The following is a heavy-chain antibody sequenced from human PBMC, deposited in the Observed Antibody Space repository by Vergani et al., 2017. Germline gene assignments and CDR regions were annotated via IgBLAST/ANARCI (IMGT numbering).Heavy chain of an antibody. CDR3: ARDRRAYISGPTNYFDY. D-gene: IGHD6-19*01. Sequence: QVQLVQSGAEVKKPGASVKVSCEASGYTFTSYGISWVRQAPGQGLEWMGWISAHNGNTNYAQKVQGRVTMTTDTSTSTAYMELRSLRSGDTAVYYCARDRRAYISGPTNYFDYWGQGTLVTVSS. J-gene: IGHJ4*02. V-gene: IGHV1-18*01. CDR2: ISAHNGNT. CDR1: GYTFTSYG.